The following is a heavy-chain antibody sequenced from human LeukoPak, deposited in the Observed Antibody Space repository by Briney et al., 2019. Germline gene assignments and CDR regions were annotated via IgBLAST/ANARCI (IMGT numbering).Heavy chain of an antibody. V-gene: IGHV4-34*01. D-gene: IGHD2-2*03. Sequence: SETLSLTCAVYGGSFSGYYWSWIRQPPGKGLEWIGEINHSGSTNYNPSLKSRVTISVDTSKSQFSLKLSSVTAADTAVYYCARARPTLDIVVVPAARHFDYWGQGTLVTVSS. CDR2: INHSGST. CDR1: GGSFSGYY. CDR3: ARARPTLDIVVVPAARHFDY. J-gene: IGHJ4*02.